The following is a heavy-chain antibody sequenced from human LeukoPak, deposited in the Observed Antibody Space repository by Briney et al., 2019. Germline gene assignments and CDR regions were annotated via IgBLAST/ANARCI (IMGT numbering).Heavy chain of an antibody. V-gene: IGHV3-23*01. CDR1: GFTFSNYA. CDR2: IGGSGGDT. Sequence: GGSLRLSCAASGFTFSNYAMNWVRQAPGKGLEWVSVIGGSGGDTYYADSVKGRFTISRDNSKNRLYLRMNSLRAEDTALYYCAKDFVVVPGLVNYFDSWGQGPLVTVSS. D-gene: IGHD2-2*01. J-gene: IGHJ4*02. CDR3: AKDFVVVPGLVNYFDS.